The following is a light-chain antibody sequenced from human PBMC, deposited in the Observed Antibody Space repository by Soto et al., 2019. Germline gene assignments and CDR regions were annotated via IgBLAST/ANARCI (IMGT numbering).Light chain of an antibody. Sequence: QSALTQPPSASGSPGQAVTISCTGTSSDVGGYNYVSWYQQYPGRAPKLMIYEVTKRPSGVPDRFSGSKSGNTASLTVSGLQAEDEPDYYCSSYAASNNFYFVFGGGTKPTVL. CDR2: EVT. CDR3: SSYAASNNFYFV. CDR1: SSDVGGYNY. J-gene: IGLJ3*02. V-gene: IGLV2-8*01.